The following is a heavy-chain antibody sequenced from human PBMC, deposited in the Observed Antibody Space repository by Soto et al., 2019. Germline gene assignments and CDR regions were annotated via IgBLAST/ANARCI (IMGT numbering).Heavy chain of an antibody. V-gene: IGHV1-2*04. J-gene: IGHJ4*02. Sequence: GASVKVSCKASGYTFTGYYIHWVRQAPGQGLEWMGWINPNSGGTNYAQKFQGWVTMTRDTSISTAYMELSRLRSDDTAVYYCARCLTAMDPFDYWGQGTLVTVSS. CDR3: ARCLTAMDPFDY. CDR1: GYTFTGYY. CDR2: INPNSGGT. D-gene: IGHD5-18*01.